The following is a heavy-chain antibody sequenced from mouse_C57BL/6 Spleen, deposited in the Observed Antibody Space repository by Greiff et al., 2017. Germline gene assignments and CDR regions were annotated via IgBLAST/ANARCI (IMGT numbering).Heavy chain of an antibody. CDR2: ISSGSSTI. J-gene: IGHJ3*01. CDR1: GFTFSDYG. CDR3: ARRDGSSPGWFAY. V-gene: IGHV5-17*01. Sequence: EVQLVESGGGLVKPGGSLKLSCAASGFTFSDYGMHWVRQAPETGLEWVAYISSGSSTIYYADTVKGRFTISRDNAKNTLFLQMTSLRSEDTAMYYCARRDGSSPGWFAYWGQGTLVTVSA. D-gene: IGHD1-1*01.